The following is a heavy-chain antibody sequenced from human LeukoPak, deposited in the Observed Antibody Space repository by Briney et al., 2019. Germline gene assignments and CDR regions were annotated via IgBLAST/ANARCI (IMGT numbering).Heavy chain of an antibody. Sequence: PSETLSLTCAVSGYSISSGYYWGWIRQPPGKGLEWIGSIYHSGSTYYNPSLKSRVTISVDRSKNQFSLKLSSVTAADTAVYYCASTYGYSYGYDYWGQGTLVTVSS. CDR1: GYSISSGYY. D-gene: IGHD5-18*01. J-gene: IGHJ4*02. V-gene: IGHV4-38-2*01. CDR2: IYHSGST. CDR3: ASTYGYSYGYDY.